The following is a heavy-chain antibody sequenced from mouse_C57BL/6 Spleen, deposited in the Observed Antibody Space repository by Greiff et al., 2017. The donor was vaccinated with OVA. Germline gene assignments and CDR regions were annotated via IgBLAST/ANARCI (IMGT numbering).Heavy chain of an antibody. J-gene: IGHJ2*01. CDR3: ARGGNYFDY. Sequence: QVQLQQPGAELVKPGASVKLSCKASGYTFTSYWMQWVQQRPGQGLEWIGEIDPSDSYTNYNQKFKGKATLTVDTSSSTAYMQRSSLTSEDSAVYYCARGGNYFDYWGQGTTLTVSS. CDR1: GYTFTSYW. V-gene: IGHV1-50*01. CDR2: IDPSDSYT.